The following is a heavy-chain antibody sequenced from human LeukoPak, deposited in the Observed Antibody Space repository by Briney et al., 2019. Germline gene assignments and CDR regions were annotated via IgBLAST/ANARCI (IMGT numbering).Heavy chain of an antibody. CDR2: IGAGGTFT. J-gene: IGHJ4*02. V-gene: IGHV3-23*01. D-gene: IGHD3-22*01. CDR1: GFTFSSYA. Sequence: GGSLRLSCTASGFTFSSYAMNWVRQAPGKGLEWVSGIGAGGTFTYYADSVKGRFTISRDNSETMLYLQMNSLRAEDTAVYYCARGSSGYSYYFDYWGQGTLVSVSS. CDR3: ARGSSGYSYYFDY.